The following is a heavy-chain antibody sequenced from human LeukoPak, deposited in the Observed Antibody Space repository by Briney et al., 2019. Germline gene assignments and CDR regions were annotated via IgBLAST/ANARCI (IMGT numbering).Heavy chain of an antibody. J-gene: IGHJ6*02. CDR2: IKSKTDGGTT. CDR3: TTDPLSLWFGELLFSYYYGMDV. D-gene: IGHD3-10*01. V-gene: IGHV3-15*07. Sequence: GGSLRLSCAASGFTFSNAWMNWVRQAPGKGLEWVGRIKSKTDGGTTDYAAPVKGRFTISRDDSKNTLYLQMNSLKTEDTAVYYCTTDPLSLWFGELLFSYYYGMDVWGQGTTVTVSS. CDR1: GFTFSNAW.